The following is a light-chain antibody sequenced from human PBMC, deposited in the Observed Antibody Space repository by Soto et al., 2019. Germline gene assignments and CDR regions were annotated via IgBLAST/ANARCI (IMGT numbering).Light chain of an antibody. CDR2: DAS. CDR1: QSVSSY. J-gene: IGKJ2*01. V-gene: IGKV3-11*01. Sequence: EIVLTQSPATLSLYPGERATLSCRASQSVSSYLAWYQQKPGQAPRLLIYDASNRATGIPARFSGSGSGTDFTLTISSLEPEDFAFYYCQQRSNWPPTFGQGTKLEIK. CDR3: QQRSNWPPT.